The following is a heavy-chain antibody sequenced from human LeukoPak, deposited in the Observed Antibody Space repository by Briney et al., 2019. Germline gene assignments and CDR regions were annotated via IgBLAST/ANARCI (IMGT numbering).Heavy chain of an antibody. V-gene: IGHV4-59*08. J-gene: IGHJ4*02. Sequence: SETLSLTCTVSGGSISNYYWSWIRQPPGKELEWIGYIYYSGNTNYNPSLGSRVTISVDTSRNHLSLRLTSVTAADTAIYYCARRTEGRGRAFDYWGQGTLVTVSS. D-gene: IGHD3-10*01. CDR1: GGSISNYY. CDR2: IYYSGNT. CDR3: ARRTEGRGRAFDY.